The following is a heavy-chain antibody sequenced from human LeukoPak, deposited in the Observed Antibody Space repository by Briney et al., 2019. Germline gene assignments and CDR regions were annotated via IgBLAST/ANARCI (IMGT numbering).Heavy chain of an antibody. CDR2: ISSGGGFT. Sequence: GGSLRLSCAASGLTFSTYAMSWVRQAPGKGLEWVSTISSGGGFTYYSDSVKGRFTISRDSPKNTLCLQMNSLRAEDTAVYYCAKDLRIRAGVPDYWGQGTLVTVSS. J-gene: IGHJ4*02. V-gene: IGHV3-23*01. D-gene: IGHD2-8*01. CDR3: AKDLRIRAGVPDY. CDR1: GLTFSTYA.